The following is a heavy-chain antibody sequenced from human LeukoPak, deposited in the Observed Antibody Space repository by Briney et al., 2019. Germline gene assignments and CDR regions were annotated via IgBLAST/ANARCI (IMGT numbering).Heavy chain of an antibody. D-gene: IGHD6-19*01. CDR2: INHSGST. V-gene: IGHV4-34*01. CDR1: GGSFSGYY. CDR3: ARGAQQWPPSGAFDI. Sequence: TSETLSLTCAVYGGSFSGYYWSWIRQPPGKGLEWIGEINHSGSTNHNPSLKSRVTISVDTSKNQFSLKLSSVTAADTAVYYCARGAQQWPPSGAFDIWGQGTMVTVSS. J-gene: IGHJ3*02.